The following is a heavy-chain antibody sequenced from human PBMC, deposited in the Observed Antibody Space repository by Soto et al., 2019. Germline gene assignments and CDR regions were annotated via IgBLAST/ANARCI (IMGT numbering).Heavy chain of an antibody. D-gene: IGHD5-18*01. CDR1: VVSISSTNW. V-gene: IGHV4-4*02. J-gene: IGHJ6*02. Sequence: SETLSLTCALSVVSISSTNWWSWVRQPPGKGLEWIGEIYHSGSGHTNYNPSLKSRVTISIDKSKNQFSLKLSSVTAADTAVYYCARKTQWMQSTKYLSGLDVWAQGPTVTVS. CDR2: IYHSGSGHT. CDR3: ARKTQWMQSTKYLSGLDV.